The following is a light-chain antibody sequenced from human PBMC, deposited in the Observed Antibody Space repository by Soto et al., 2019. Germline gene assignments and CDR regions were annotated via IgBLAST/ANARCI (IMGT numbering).Light chain of an antibody. CDR2: DAS. CDR3: QQYSRYSFT. Sequence: DIQMTQSPSTLSVSVGDRVTITCRANQNVNKWLSWYQQKTGEAPTVLLYDASTLKAGVPSRFIGSRSGTEFTLIIISLQPDDFAFYYCQQYSRYSFTFGHGTKVEI. J-gene: IGKJ3*01. V-gene: IGKV1-5*01. CDR1: QNVNKW.